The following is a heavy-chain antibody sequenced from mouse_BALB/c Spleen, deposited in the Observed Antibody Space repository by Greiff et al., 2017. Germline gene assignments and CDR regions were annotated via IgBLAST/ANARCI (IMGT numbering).Heavy chain of an antibody. CDR3: AREGDGYYWYFDV. Sequence: VKLVESGPGLVAPSQSLSITCTVSGFSLTGYGVNWVRQPPGKGLEWLGMIWGDGSTDYNSALKSRLSISKDNSKSHVFLKMNSLQTDDTARYYCAREGDGYYWYFDVWGAGTTVTVSS. D-gene: IGHD2-3*01. J-gene: IGHJ1*01. CDR2: IWGDGST. V-gene: IGHV2-6-7*01. CDR1: GFSLTGYG.